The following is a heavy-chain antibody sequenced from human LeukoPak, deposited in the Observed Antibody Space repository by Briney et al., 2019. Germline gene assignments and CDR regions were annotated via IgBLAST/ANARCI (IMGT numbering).Heavy chain of an antibody. Sequence: ASVKVSCKASGYTFTDYYMQWVRQAPGQGLEWMGWIHGKNGGTNYAPKFQGRVTMTRDTSITTVYMELNSLTSDDTAVYYCAGDKSGWYGPWGQGTLVTVSS. V-gene: IGHV1-2*02. CDR2: IHGKNGGT. CDR1: GYTFTDYY. CDR3: AGDKSGWYGP. D-gene: IGHD2-8*02. J-gene: IGHJ5*02.